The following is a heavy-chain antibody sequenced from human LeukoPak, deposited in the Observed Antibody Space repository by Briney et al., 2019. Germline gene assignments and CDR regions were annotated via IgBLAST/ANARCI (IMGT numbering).Heavy chain of an antibody. CDR3: TREAVTANGYFDY. V-gene: IGHV3-15*01. Sequence: GGSLRLSCAASGFTFNKARMNWVRQGPGKGLEWVGRFTSKTDGGTTDYAAPVRGRFTISRDDSKDTLYLQMNSLKTEDTAVYYCTREAVTANGYFDYWGQGTLVTVSS. CDR1: GFTFNKAR. D-gene: IGHD2-21*02. J-gene: IGHJ4*02. CDR2: FTSKTDGGTT.